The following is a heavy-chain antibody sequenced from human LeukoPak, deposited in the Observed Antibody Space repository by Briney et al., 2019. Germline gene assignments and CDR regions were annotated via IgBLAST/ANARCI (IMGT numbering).Heavy chain of an antibody. Sequence: SGPTLVKPTQTLTLTCTFSGFSLSTSGVGVGWIRQPPGKALEWLAFIYWDDDKRYSPSLKSRLTITKDTSKNQVVLTMTNMDPVDTATYYCARALDSGSYYIGSFDYWGQGTLVTVSS. J-gene: IGHJ4*02. D-gene: IGHD3-10*01. CDR1: GFSLSTSGVG. V-gene: IGHV2-5*02. CDR2: IYWDDDK. CDR3: ARALDSGSYYIGSFDY.